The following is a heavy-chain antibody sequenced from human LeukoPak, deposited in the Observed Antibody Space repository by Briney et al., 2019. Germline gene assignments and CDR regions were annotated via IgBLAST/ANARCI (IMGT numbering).Heavy chain of an antibody. D-gene: IGHD6-19*01. Sequence: GGSLRLSCAASGFTFSSYSMSWVRQAPGKGLEWVSYISSSSSTIYYADSVKGRFTISRDNAKNSLYLQMNSLRAEDTAVYYSARGPVAGYYYYYGMDVWGQGTTVTISS. J-gene: IGHJ6*02. CDR3: ARGPVAGYYYYYGMDV. CDR1: GFTFSSYS. V-gene: IGHV3-48*04. CDR2: ISSSSSTI.